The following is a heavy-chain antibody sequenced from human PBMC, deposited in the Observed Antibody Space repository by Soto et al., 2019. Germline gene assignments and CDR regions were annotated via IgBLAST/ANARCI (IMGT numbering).Heavy chain of an antibody. V-gene: IGHV3-23*01. Sequence: PGGSLRLSCAASGFTFSSYAMSWVRQAPGKGLEWVSAISGSGGSTYYADSVKGRFTISRDNSKNTLYLQMNSLRAEDTAVYYCAKDVSGNYDYVWGSYNYAFDIWGQGTMVTVSS. CDR2: ISGSGGST. D-gene: IGHD3-16*01. CDR3: AKDVSGNYDYVWGSYNYAFDI. J-gene: IGHJ3*02. CDR1: GFTFSSYA.